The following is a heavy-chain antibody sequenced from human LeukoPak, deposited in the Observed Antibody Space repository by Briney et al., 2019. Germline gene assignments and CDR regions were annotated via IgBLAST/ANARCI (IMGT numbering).Heavy chain of an antibody. CDR2: IYSSGNT. D-gene: IGHD6-13*01. Sequence: GGSLRVSCAASGFSVSSNHMSWVRQAPGKGLEWVSVIYSSGNTHYADSVKGRFTISRDNSKNTLYLQMNSLRAEDTAVYYCARGIAAVGIVGVFDCWGQGTLVTVSS. CDR1: GFSVSSNH. CDR3: ARGIAAVGIVGVFDC. J-gene: IGHJ4*02. V-gene: IGHV3-66*01.